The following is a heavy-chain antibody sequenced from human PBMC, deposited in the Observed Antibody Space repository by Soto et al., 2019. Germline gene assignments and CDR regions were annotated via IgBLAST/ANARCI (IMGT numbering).Heavy chain of an antibody. J-gene: IGHJ4*02. D-gene: IGHD1-7*01. Sequence: QITLRESGPTLVKPTQTLTLTCTFSGFSLGTSGEGVGWIRQPPRKALEWLATLYWDDDKRYSPSLRSRLTISKDTSESQVVLTMTNMDAADTATYFCAHRKRTITVATYFDYWGLGSLVTVSS. CDR3: AHRKRTITVATYFDY. CDR1: GFSLGTSGEG. V-gene: IGHV2-5*02. CDR2: LYWDDDK.